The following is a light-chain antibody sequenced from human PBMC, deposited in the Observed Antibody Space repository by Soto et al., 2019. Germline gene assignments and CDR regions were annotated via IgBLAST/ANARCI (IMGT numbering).Light chain of an antibody. CDR3: QQYVGSPIT. V-gene: IGKV3-20*01. CDR1: QTVNSYY. J-gene: IGKJ5*01. CDR2: GAS. Sequence: ESVLTQSPATLSLSPGERATLSCRASQTVNSYYLAWYQQKPGQAPRLLIYGASSRATGIPDRFSGSGSGTDFTLTISRLEPEDFAVYYCQQYVGSPITFGQGTRLEIK.